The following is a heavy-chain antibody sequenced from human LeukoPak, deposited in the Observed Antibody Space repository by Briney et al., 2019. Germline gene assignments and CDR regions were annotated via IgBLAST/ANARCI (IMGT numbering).Heavy chain of an antibody. CDR3: ARDQDRRLYSYGYPPWFDP. CDR2: INPNSGGT. CDR1: GYTFTGYY. D-gene: IGHD5-18*01. Sequence: ASVKVSCKASGYTFTGYYMHWVRQAPGQGLEWMGWINPNSGGTNCAQKFQGRVTMTRDTSISTAYMELSRLRSDDTAVYYCARDQDRRLYSYGYPPWFDPWGQGTLVTVSS. J-gene: IGHJ5*02. V-gene: IGHV1-2*02.